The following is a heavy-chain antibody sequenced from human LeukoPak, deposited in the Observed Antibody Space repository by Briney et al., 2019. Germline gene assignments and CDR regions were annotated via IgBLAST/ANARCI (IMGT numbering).Heavy chain of an antibody. V-gene: IGHV1-18*01. CDR2: ISVYNGNT. D-gene: IGHD6-6*01. CDR3: ARLRSGSSSIWFDP. CDR1: AYTFTSYA. J-gene: IGHJ5*02. Sequence: ASMKVSCKASAYTFTSYAISWMRQAPGQGLEWMGWISVYNGNTNYAQKFQGRVTMTTDTSTNTVYMELRSLRFDDTAVYYCARLRSGSSSIWFDPWGQGTLVTVSS.